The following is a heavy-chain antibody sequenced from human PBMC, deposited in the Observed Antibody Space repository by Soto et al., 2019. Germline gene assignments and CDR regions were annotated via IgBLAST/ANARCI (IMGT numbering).Heavy chain of an antibody. CDR3: AKDSGYNYGYFRWFDP. CDR2: IFYSGST. D-gene: IGHD5-18*01. Sequence: SENLSLTCTVSGGSISNYYWSWIRQPPGRGLEWIGHIFYSGSTNYNPALKSRVTISVDTSKSQFSLKLSSATAADTAVYYCAKDSGYNYGYFRWFDPWGQGTLVTVSS. CDR1: GGSISNYY. V-gene: IGHV4-59*01. J-gene: IGHJ5*02.